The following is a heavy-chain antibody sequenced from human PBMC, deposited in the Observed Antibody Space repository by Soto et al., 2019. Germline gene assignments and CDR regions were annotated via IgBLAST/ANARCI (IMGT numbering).Heavy chain of an antibody. CDR1: GYSFAGYW. J-gene: IGHJ3*02. D-gene: IGHD3-22*01. V-gene: IGHV5-10-1*01. CDR2: IDPSDSQT. Sequence: PGESLKISCQGSGYSFAGYWITWVRQKPGKGLEWMGRIDPSDSQTYYSPSFRGHVTISVTKSITTVFLQWSSLRASDTAMYYCARHALYYYDSSGSADAFDIWGQGTMVTVSS. CDR3: ARHALYYYDSSGSADAFDI.